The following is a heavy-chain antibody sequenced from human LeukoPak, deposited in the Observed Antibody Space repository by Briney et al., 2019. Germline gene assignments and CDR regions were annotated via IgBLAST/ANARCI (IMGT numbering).Heavy chain of an antibody. D-gene: IGHD3-10*02. CDR1: GFLLRESS. CDR2: FDAENGEM. CDR3: ATEDPSGLDVLLN. J-gene: IGHJ3*01. Sequence: ASMKVSCKISGFLLRESSMHWVRQAPGKGLEWMGGFDAENGEMLYAQKLQGRVTMTEDISTDTAYMELSDLRSDDTAVYYCATEDPSGLDVLLNWGQGTMVTVSS. V-gene: IGHV1-24*01.